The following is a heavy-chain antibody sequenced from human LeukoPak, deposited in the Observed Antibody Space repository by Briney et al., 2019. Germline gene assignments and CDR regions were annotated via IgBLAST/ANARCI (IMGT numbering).Heavy chain of an antibody. D-gene: IGHD3-3*01. CDR3: ARRDFWSGYSA. J-gene: IGHJ5*02. CDR2: IYYSGST. CDR1: GGSISSYY. V-gene: IGHV4-59*12. Sequence: PSETLSLTCTVSGGSISSYYWSWIRQPPGKGLEWIGYIYYSGSTKYNSSLKSRVTISVDTSKNQFSLKLSSVTAADTAVYYCARRDFWSGYSAWGQGTLVTVSS.